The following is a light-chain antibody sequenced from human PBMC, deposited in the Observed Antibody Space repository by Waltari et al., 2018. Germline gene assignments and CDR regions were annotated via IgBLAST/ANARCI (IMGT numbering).Light chain of an antibody. CDR2: GAS. CDR1: QSINSY. V-gene: IGKV3-15*01. J-gene: IGKJ3*01. Sequence: EVVMTQSPAPVSVSPGERATLSCRASQSINSYLAWYQQKPGQAPRLLIYGASTRATGIPARFSGSGSGTDFTLTISSLQSEDFAIYYCQQYNKWPLTFGPGTKVHF. CDR3: QQYNKWPLT.